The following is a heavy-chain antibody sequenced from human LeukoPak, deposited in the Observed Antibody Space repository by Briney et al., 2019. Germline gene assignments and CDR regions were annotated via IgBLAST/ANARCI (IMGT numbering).Heavy chain of an antibody. J-gene: IGHJ4*02. CDR2: TSAYNGNA. D-gene: IGHD1-20*01. V-gene: IGHV1-18*01. CDR3: ARDPPHIWNDGRDY. CDR1: GYTFTSYG. Sequence: ASVKVSCKACGYTFTSYGMSWVRQAAGQRLEGMGWTSAYNGNANYEQKLQGRVTMTTDTSTSTAYMELRSLRSDDTAAYYCARDPPHIWNDGRDYWGQGTLVTVSS.